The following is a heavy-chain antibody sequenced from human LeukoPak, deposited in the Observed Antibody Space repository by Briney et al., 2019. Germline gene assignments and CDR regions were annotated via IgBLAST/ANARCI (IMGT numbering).Heavy chain of an antibody. Sequence: GGSLRLSCAASGFTFSSYGMHWVRQAPGKGLEWVAVISYDGSNKYYADSVKGRSTVSRDNSKNTLYLQMNSLRAEDTAVYYCAKPEMTTVTMIKAYAFDIWGQGTMVTVSS. D-gene: IGHD4-17*01. CDR2: ISYDGSNK. CDR3: AKPEMTTVTMIKAYAFDI. V-gene: IGHV3-30*18. J-gene: IGHJ3*02. CDR1: GFTFSSYG.